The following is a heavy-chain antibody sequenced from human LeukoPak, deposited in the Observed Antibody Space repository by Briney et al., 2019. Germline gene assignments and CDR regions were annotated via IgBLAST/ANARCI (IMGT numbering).Heavy chain of an antibody. CDR3: ASGGYSSSWHDYFDY. Sequence: PGGSLRLSCAASGFTFSSYAMHGVRQAPGKGLEWVAVISYDGSNKYYADSVKGRFTISRDNSKNTLYLQMNSLRAEDTAVYYCASGGYSSSWHDYFDYWGQGTLVTVSS. V-gene: IGHV3-30*04. CDR1: GFTFSSYA. J-gene: IGHJ4*02. CDR2: ISYDGSNK. D-gene: IGHD6-13*01.